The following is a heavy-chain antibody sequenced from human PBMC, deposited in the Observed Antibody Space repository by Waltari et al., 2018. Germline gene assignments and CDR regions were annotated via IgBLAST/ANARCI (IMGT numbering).Heavy chain of an antibody. CDR3: ARVLYDFWGGYHPNDVFDF. D-gene: IGHD3-3*01. CDR1: GYTFTGHV. CDR2: VNPNTGDT. V-gene: IGHV1-2*02. Sequence: QVHLVQSGAEVKKPGASVTVSCKASGYTFTGHVIHWLRQAPGQGLEWVGSVNPNTGDTYSAQKFEGRVTMTRDTSISTAYLDLSRLTSDDTAVYYCARVLYDFWGGYHPNDVFDFWGQGTVVIVSS. J-gene: IGHJ3*01.